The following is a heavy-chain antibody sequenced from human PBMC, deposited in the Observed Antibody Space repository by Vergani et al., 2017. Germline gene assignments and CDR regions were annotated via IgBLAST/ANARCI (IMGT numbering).Heavy chain of an antibody. V-gene: IGHV3-23*01. D-gene: IGHD1-26*01. CDR2: ISGSGGST. CDR1: GFTFSSYA. J-gene: IGHJ5*02. CDR3: VVGAATGS. Sequence: EVQLLESGGGLVQPGGSLRLSCAASGFTFSSYAMSWVRQAPGKGLEWVSAISGSGGSTYYADSVKGRFTISRDTSKNTLNLKMNSLRAEDTAVYFTVVGAATGSWGQGTLVTVSS.